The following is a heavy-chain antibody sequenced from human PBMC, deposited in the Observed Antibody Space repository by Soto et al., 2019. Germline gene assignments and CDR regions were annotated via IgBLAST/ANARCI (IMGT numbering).Heavy chain of an antibody. CDR3: AKGPFCTNGVCYRIAVAGSFDY. J-gene: IGHJ4*02. D-gene: IGHD2-8*01. V-gene: IGHV3-23*01. CDR2: ISGSGGST. CDR1: GLTFSSYA. Sequence: EVQLLESGGGLVQPGGSLRLSCAASGLTFSSYAMSWVRQAPGKGLEWVSAISGSGGSTYYADSVKGRFTISRDNSKNTLYLQMNSLRAEDTAVYYCAKGPFCTNGVCYRIAVAGSFDYWGQGTLVTVSS.